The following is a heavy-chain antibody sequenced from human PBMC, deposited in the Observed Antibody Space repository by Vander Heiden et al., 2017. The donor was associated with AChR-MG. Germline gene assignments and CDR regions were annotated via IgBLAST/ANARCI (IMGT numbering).Heavy chain of an antibody. Sequence: EVQLVESGGGSVQPGKSLRLSCAASGFTFDDYAMHWVRQAPGKGLEWVSGISWNSGSIGYADSVNGRFTISRDNAKNSLYLQMNSLRAEDPALYYCAKGRLEAAAGTGYFQHWVQGTLVTVSS. CDR1: GFTFDDYA. J-gene: IGHJ1*01. CDR2: ISWNSGSI. D-gene: IGHD6-13*01. V-gene: IGHV3-9*01. CDR3: AKGRLEAAAGTGYFQH.